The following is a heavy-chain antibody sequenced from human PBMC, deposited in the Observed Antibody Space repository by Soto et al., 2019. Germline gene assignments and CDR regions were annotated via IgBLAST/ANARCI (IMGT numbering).Heavy chain of an antibody. CDR3: ASDSHCDGGNCPMGGFDM. Sequence: PGASLKISCKGSGYSFTSYWIGWVRQMPGKGLEWMGIIYPGNSNTTYSPSFQGQVTISADTALSTTYLQWDTLKPSDTAIYFCASDSHCDGGNCPMGGFDMWGQGTMVTVSS. J-gene: IGHJ3*02. CDR2: IYPGNSNT. D-gene: IGHD2-15*01. V-gene: IGHV5-51*01. CDR1: GYSFTSYW.